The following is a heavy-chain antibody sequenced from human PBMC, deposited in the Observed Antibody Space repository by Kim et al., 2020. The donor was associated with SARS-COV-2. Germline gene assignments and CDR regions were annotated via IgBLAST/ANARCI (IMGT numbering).Heavy chain of an antibody. CDR3: ASALGH. V-gene: IGHV4-4*07. J-gene: IGHJ4*02. CDR2: YTSGRT. D-gene: IGHD3-16*02. Sequence: YTSGRTNYNPSLQSRVTMSVDMSKTQFSLKMSSVTAADTAVYSCASALGHWGQGTLVTVSS.